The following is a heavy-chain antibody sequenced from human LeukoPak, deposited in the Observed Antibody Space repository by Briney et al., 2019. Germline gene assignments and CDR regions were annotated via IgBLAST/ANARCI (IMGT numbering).Heavy chain of an antibody. V-gene: IGHV3-23*01. CDR3: ARNTCGGDCYSVTTNWFDP. CDR1: GFIFRNYA. D-gene: IGHD2-21*02. Sequence: EAGGSLRLSCTAAGFIFRNYAMSWVRQAPGKGLGWVSSISGSGDNIYYADSVKGRFTISRDNSKNTLYLQMNSLRAEDTAVYYCARNTCGGDCYSVTTNWFDPWGQGTLVTVSS. CDR2: ISGSGDNI. J-gene: IGHJ5*02.